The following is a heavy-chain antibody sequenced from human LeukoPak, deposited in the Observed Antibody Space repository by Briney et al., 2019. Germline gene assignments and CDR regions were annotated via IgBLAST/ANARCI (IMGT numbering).Heavy chain of an antibody. J-gene: IGHJ3*02. Sequence: GGSLRLSCAASGFTFSSYWMSWVRQAPGKGLEWVANIKQDGSEKYYVDSVKGRFTISRDNAKNSLYLQMNSLRAEDTAVYYCARDRGGGYDFWSGYYTEDAFDIWGQGTMVTVSS. CDR1: GFTFSSYW. CDR3: ARDRGGGYDFWSGYYTEDAFDI. CDR2: IKQDGSEK. D-gene: IGHD3-3*01. V-gene: IGHV3-7*01.